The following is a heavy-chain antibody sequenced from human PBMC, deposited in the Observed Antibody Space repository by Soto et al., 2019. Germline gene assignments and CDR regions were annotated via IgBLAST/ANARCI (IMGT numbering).Heavy chain of an antibody. CDR1: GGTFSTYA. D-gene: IGHD3-22*01. J-gene: IGHJ4*02. V-gene: IGHV1-69*13. Sequence: VKVSCKASGGTFSTYAIDWVRQAPGQGLEWMGGIIPLFGTAKYAQNFQGRITITADESTNTAYMELRSLRSQDTAVYYCARGVHYDSSGYYYFYWGQGTLVTVSS. CDR2: IIPLFGTA. CDR3: ARGVHYDSSGYYYFY.